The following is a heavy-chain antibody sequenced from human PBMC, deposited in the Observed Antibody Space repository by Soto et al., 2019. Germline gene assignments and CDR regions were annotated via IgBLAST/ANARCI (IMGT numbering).Heavy chain of an antibody. V-gene: IGHV3-11*01. CDR3: ARVGAKKVWNIASRTKGYHFDX. CDR1: GFTFREYY. D-gene: IGHD6-13*01. Sequence: GGSLRLSCAASGFTFREYYVTWIRQGPGKGLECVSSISSSGDNIYYGDSVKGRFTISRDNTRNLLYLQMNSLRDEDTAFYYCARVGAKKVWNIASRTKGYHFDXWGQATLVTVSX. J-gene: IGHJ4*02. CDR2: ISSSGDNI.